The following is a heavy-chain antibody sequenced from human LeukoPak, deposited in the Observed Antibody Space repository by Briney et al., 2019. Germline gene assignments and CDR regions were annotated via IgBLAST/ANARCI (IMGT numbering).Heavy chain of an antibody. CDR3: ATRTTYYCDSSGWIDY. Sequence: PGGSLRLSCTASGFTFSSYGMHWVRQAPGKGLEWVSAISGSGGSTYYADSVKGRFTISRDNSKNTPYLQMDSLRAEDTAVYYCATRTTYYCDSSGWIDYWGQGTLVTVSS. CDR1: GFTFSSYG. J-gene: IGHJ4*02. V-gene: IGHV3-23*01. D-gene: IGHD3-22*01. CDR2: ISGSGGST.